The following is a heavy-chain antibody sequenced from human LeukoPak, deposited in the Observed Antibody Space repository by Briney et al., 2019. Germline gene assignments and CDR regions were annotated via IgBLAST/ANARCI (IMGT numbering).Heavy chain of an antibody. V-gene: IGHV3-30*02. Sequence: GGSLRLSCAASGFTFSSYGMHWVRQAPGKGLEWVAFIRYDGSNKYYADSVKGRFTISRDNSKNTLYLQMNSLRAEDTAVYYCAKDPTLIAAALSEPYYFDYWGQGTLVTVSS. D-gene: IGHD6-13*01. CDR3: AKDPTLIAAALSEPYYFDY. CDR2: IRYDGSNK. J-gene: IGHJ4*02. CDR1: GFTFSSYG.